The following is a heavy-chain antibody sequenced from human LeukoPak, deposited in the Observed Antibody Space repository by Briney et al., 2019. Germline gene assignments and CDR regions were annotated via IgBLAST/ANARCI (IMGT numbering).Heavy chain of an antibody. Sequence: PGGSLRLSCAASGFTVSSNYMSWVRQAPGKGLEWLSVIYSGGSTYYADSVKGRFTISRDNSKNTLYLQMNSLRAEDTAVYYCARDYGGNSVLDYWGQGTLATVSS. CDR2: IYSGGST. CDR3: ARDYGGNSVLDY. J-gene: IGHJ4*02. CDR1: GFTVSSNY. V-gene: IGHV3-66*02. D-gene: IGHD4-23*01.